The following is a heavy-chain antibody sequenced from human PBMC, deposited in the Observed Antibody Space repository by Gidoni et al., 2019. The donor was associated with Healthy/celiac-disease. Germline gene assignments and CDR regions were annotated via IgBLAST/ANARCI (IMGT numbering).Heavy chain of an antibody. Sequence: QVQLQESGPGLVKPSQTLSLTCTVSGGSISRGGYYWSWIRQHPWKGLEWIGYIYYSGSTYYNPSLKSRVTISVDTSKNQFSLKLSSVTAADTAVYYCARAADFWSGYYIDYWGQGTLVTVSS. CDR3: ARAADFWSGYYIDY. V-gene: IGHV4-31*03. J-gene: IGHJ4*02. CDR2: IYYSGST. CDR1: GGSISRGGYY. D-gene: IGHD3-3*01.